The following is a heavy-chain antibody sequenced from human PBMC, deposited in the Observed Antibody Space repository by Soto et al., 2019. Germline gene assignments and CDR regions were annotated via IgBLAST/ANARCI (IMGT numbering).Heavy chain of an antibody. Sequence: SVKVSCKASGGTFSSYTISWVRQAPGQGLEWMGRIIPILGIANYAQKLQGRVTMTTDTSTSTAYMELRSLRSDDTAVYYCAPSIAVAGTAPMLVYWGQGTLVTVSS. J-gene: IGHJ4*02. D-gene: IGHD6-19*01. CDR1: GGTFSSYT. CDR2: IIPILGIA. CDR3: APSIAVAGTAPMLVY. V-gene: IGHV1-69*02.